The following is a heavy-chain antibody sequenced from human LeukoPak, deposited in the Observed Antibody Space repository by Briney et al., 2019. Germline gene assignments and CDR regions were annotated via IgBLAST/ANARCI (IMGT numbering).Heavy chain of an antibody. V-gene: IGHV4-31*03. CDR1: GGSISSGGYY. CDR3: ARAPDYYDSSNYFDY. CDR2: IYYSGGT. J-gene: IGHJ4*02. Sequence: PSETLSLTCTVSGGSISSGGYYWSWIRQHPGKGLEWIGYIYYSGGTYYNPSLKSRVTISVDTSKNQFSLKLSSVTAADTAVYYCARAPDYYDSSNYFDYWGQGTLVTVSS. D-gene: IGHD3-22*01.